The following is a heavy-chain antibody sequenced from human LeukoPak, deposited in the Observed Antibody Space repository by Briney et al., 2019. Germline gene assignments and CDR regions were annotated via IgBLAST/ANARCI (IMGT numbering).Heavy chain of an antibody. V-gene: IGHV3-33*01. J-gene: IGHJ5*02. Sequence: GGSLTLSCAASGCTFSRHGIHWVRQAPGKGLEWVAVVWYDGRNRDYADSVKGRFTISKDNSNNMVFLQMDRLRAEDTAVYYCARLWGGNGYSGGSLNLWGQGTLVTVSS. CDR1: GCTFSRHG. CDR2: VWYDGRNR. CDR3: ARLWGGNGYSGGSLNL. D-gene: IGHD3-16*01.